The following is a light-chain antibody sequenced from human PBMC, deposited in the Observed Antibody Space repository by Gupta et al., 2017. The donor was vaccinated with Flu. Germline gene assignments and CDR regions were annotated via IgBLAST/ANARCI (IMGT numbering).Light chain of an antibody. CDR3: PCYDSRDRGV. CDR2: YDN. CDR1: SGYIASNF. J-gene: IGLJ3*02. V-gene: IGLV6-57*01. Sequence: NFMLTQPHSVSESPGKTVTISCTRSSGYIASNFVQWYQQRPGSSPTTVLEYDNERPSAVPPRFSCDPDSASTSALPNISGQKPDDDAYYCSPCYDSRDRGVFGGGTKLTVL.